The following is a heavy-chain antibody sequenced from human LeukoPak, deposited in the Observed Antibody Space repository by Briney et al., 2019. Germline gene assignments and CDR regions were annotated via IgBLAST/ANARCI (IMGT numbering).Heavy chain of an antibody. CDR2: IYYSGST. V-gene: IGHV4-59*01. CDR3: AREYRWFDP. J-gene: IGHJ5*02. D-gene: IGHD5-12*01. CDR1: GGSISDYY. Sequence: SETLSLTCTVSGGSISDYYWNWIRQPPGKGLEWIGYIYYSGSTSYNPSLKSRATISIDTSKNQFSLKLRSVTAADTAVYYCAREYRWFDPWGQGTLVTVSS.